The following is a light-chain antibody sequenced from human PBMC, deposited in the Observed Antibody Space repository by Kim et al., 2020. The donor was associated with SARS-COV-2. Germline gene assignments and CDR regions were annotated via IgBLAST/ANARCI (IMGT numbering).Light chain of an antibody. V-gene: IGLV3-1*01. CDR1: NLGNKY. CDR3: QAWDSGAVV. Sequence: SYELTQPPSESVSPGQTASITCSGDNLGNKYISWYQKKSGQSPVVVIFQDDKRPSGIPERFSGSTSDNTATLTISGTQAMDEDDYYCQAWDSGAVVFGGG. CDR2: QDD. J-gene: IGLJ3*02.